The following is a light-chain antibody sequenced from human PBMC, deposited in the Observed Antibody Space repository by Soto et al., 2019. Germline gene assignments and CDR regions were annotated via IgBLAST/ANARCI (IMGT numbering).Light chain of an antibody. CDR1: ERVSSY. Sequence: EIVLTQSPATLSLAAGERATLSCRARERVSSYLAWYQQKPGQAPRRLSYDASTRPTGIPARFSGSGSGTAFPPTLSRLEPEDFAACYCQQRSNWPPTWTCGQETSVDI. V-gene: IGKV3-11*01. J-gene: IGKJ1*01. CDR3: QQRSNWPPTWT. CDR2: DAS.